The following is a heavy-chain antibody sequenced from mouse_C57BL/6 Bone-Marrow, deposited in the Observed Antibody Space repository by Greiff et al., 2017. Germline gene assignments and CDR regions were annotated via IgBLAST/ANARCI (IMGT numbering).Heavy chain of an antibody. Sequence: VQLQQPGAELVRPGASVTLSCKASGYTFTDYEMHWVKQTPVHGLEWIGAIDPETGGTAYNQKFKGKAKLTADKSSSTAYMALRSLTSEDSAVYYFTRNGGSSLAYWGQGTTLTVSS. CDR2: IDPETGGT. D-gene: IGHD1-1*01. V-gene: IGHV1-15*01. CDR1: GYTFTDYE. CDR3: TRNGGSSLAY. J-gene: IGHJ2*01.